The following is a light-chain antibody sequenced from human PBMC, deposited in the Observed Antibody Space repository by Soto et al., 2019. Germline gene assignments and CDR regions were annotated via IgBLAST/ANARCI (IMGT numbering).Light chain of an antibody. CDR2: GAS. CDR1: QSISGN. J-gene: IGKJ1*01. Sequence: VMTQSPAALSVSPGEGATLSCRASQSISGNLAWYQQKPGQAPRLLIYGASTRATGIPARFSGSGSGTEFTLIINSLQSEDFVVYYCQQYNDWPPTFGQGTKVDIK. CDR3: QQYNDWPPT. V-gene: IGKV3-15*01.